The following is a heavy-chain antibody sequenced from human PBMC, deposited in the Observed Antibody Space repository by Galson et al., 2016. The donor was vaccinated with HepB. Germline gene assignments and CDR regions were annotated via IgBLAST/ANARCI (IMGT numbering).Heavy chain of an antibody. CDR2: ISISGGTV. Sequence: SLRLSCAGSGFTFSRYNMNWARQAPGKGLEWLSDISISGGTVYYADSVKGLFTISRDNDKNSVYLQMDSLRDEDTAVYYCAREADFYDSTGYFPPFAYWGQGILVTVSS. V-gene: IGHV3-48*03. CDR1: GFTFSRYN. D-gene: IGHD3-22*01. CDR3: AREADFYDSTGYFPPFAY. J-gene: IGHJ4*02.